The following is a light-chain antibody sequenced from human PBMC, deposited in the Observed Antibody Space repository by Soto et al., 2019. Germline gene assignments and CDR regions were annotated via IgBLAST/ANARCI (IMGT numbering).Light chain of an antibody. CDR3: AAWNDSLSGVV. CDR1: SSNIGTNY. V-gene: IGLV1-47*01. CDR2: RNN. J-gene: IGLJ2*01. Sequence: QSVLTQPPSASGTPGQRVTISCSGSSSNIGTNYVYWYQHLRGTAPKLLIYRNNQRPSGVPDRFSGSKSGTSASLAISGLRSEDEADYYCAAWNDSLSGVVFGGGTKVTVL.